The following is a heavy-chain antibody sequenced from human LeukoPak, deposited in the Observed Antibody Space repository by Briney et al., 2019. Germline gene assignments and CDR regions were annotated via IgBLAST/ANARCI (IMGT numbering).Heavy chain of an antibody. CDR1: GFTFSSYT. CDR2: ISIGSSYI. D-gene: IGHD2-15*01. Sequence: GGSLRLSCAASGFTFSSYTMNWVRQAPGKGIEWVSSISIGSSYIYYADSMKGRFTISRDNAKNSLYLQMNSLRAEDTAVYYCARAGSGDYWGQGTLVTVSS. CDR3: ARAGSGDY. V-gene: IGHV3-21*01. J-gene: IGHJ4*02.